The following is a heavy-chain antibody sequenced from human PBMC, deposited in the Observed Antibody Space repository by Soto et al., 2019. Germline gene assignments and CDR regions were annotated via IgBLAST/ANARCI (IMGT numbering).Heavy chain of an antibody. CDR2: MFHSGGT. D-gene: IGHD3-3*01. Sequence: SETLSLTCAVSGGSISSGGYSWSWIRQPPGKGLEWIGSMFHSGGTYFNPSLKSRVTISLDRSRNHFSLKLTSVTAADTAVYYCASFDPRDYDFWTGYHPQLDYWGQGTLVTVSS. V-gene: IGHV4-30-2*01. J-gene: IGHJ4*02. CDR3: ASFDPRDYDFWTGYHPQLDY. CDR1: GGSISSGGYS.